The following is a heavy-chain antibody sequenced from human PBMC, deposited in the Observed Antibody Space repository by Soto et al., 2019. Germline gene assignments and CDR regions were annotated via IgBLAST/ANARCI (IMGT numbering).Heavy chain of an antibody. CDR1: GFTFSSYG. CDR3: VRDQGSDGWDGMDV. J-gene: IGHJ6*02. CDR2: IWYDGSNK. Sequence: QVLLVESGGCVVQPGRYLRLSSAASGFTFSSYGMHWVRRAPGKGLEWVAVIWYDGSNKYYADSVKGRFTISRDNSKNKLNLQMNSVIAEDTAVFYCVRDQGSDGWDGMDVWGQGTTVTVSS. V-gene: IGHV3-33*01. D-gene: IGHD5-18*01.